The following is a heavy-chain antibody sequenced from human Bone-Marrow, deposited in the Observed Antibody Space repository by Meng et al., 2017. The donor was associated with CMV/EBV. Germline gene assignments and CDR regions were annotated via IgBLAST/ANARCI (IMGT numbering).Heavy chain of an antibody. D-gene: IGHD1-26*01. J-gene: IGHJ4*02. CDR3: ARSSSIVGATRWFDY. CDR2: ISSSGSTI. CDR1: GFTFSSYE. Sequence: GGSLRLSCAASGFTFSSYEMNWVRQAPGKGLEWVSYISSSGSTIYYADSVKGRFTISRDNAKNSLYLQMNSLRAEDTAVYYCARSSSIVGATRWFDYWGRGTLVTVSS. V-gene: IGHV3-48*03.